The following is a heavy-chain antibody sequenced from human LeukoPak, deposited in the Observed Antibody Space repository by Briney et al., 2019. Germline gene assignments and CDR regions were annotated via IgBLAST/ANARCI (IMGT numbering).Heavy chain of an antibody. CDR1: GFTFSSYS. D-gene: IGHD5-18*01. V-gene: IGHV3-21*01. CDR2: ISSSSSYI. Sequence: PGGSLRLSCAASGFTFSSYSMNWVRQAPGKGLQCVSSISSSSSYIYYADSVKGRFTISRDNAKNSLYLQMNSLRAEDTAVYYCAREIDTAMVSDYWGQGTLVTVSS. CDR3: AREIDTAMVSDY. J-gene: IGHJ4*02.